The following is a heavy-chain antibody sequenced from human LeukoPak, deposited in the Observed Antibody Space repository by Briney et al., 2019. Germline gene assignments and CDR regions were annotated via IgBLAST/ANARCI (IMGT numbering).Heavy chain of an antibody. CDR1: GFTFSSYA. Sequence: GGSLRLSCAASGFTFSSYAMHWVRQAPGKGLGYVSGISTNGGSTYYADSVKGRFTISRDNSKNTLYLQMGSLRAEDMAVYYCARGRDGYTSGDAFDIWGQGTLVTVSS. CDR3: ARGRDGYTSGDAFDI. CDR2: ISTNGGST. D-gene: IGHD5-24*01. V-gene: IGHV3-64*02. J-gene: IGHJ3*02.